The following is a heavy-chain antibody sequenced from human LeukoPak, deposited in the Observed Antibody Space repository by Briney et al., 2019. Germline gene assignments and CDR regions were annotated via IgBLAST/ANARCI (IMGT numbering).Heavy chain of an antibody. V-gene: IGHV4-34*01. J-gene: IGHJ4*02. D-gene: IGHD2-2*01. CDR3: ARGGGLGYCSSTSCHPFGY. Sequence: SETLSLTCAVYGGSLSGYYWSWIRQPPGKGLEWIGEINHSGSTNYNPSLKSRVTISVDTSKNQFSLKLSSVTAADTAVYYCARGGGLGYCSSTSCHPFGYWGQGTLVTVSS. CDR2: INHSGST. CDR1: GGSLSGYY.